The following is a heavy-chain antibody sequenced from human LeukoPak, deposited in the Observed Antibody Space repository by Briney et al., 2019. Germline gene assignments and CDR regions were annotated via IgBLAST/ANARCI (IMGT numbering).Heavy chain of an antibody. CDR1: GFTFSDYG. V-gene: IGHV3-20*04. CDR3: TKNAGTSSYGNYFDS. D-gene: IGHD6-13*01. CDR2: INWSGDRT. Sequence: GGSLRLSCAASGFTFSDYGMSWVRQAPGEGLEWVSSINWSGDRTNYADSVKGRFTISRDNAKNSLYLQIDSVKAEDAAFYYCTKNAGTSSYGNYFDSWGQGTLVTVSS. J-gene: IGHJ4*02.